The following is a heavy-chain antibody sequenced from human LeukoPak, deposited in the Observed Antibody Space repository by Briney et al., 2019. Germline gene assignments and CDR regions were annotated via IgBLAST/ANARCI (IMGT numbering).Heavy chain of an antibody. Sequence: ASVKVSCKASGYTLISYDINWVRQATGHGLEWMGWMNTKSRNTGNAQKFQGRVTMTRNTSISTAYMELSSMRSEDTAVYYCARGLHPRRMVRGVITNHCFDPWGQGTLVTVSS. CDR1: GYTLISYD. CDR3: ARGLHPRRMVRGVITNHCFDP. J-gene: IGHJ5*02. D-gene: IGHD3-10*01. V-gene: IGHV1-8*01. CDR2: MNTKSRNT.